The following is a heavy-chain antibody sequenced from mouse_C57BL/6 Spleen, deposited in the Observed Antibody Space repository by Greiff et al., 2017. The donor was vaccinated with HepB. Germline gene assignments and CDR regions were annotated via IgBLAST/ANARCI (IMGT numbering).Heavy chain of an antibody. J-gene: IGHJ3*01. V-gene: IGHV5-6*02. CDR1: GFTFSSYG. CDR2: ISSGGSYT. CDR3: ARHGFITTVVDAWFAY. D-gene: IGHD1-1*01. Sequence: DVKLVESGGDLVKPGGSLKLSCAASGFTFSSYGMSLVRQTPDKRLEWVATISSGGSYTYYPDSVKGRFTISRDNAKNTLYLQMSSLKSEDTAMYYCARHGFITTVVDAWFAYWGQGTLVTVSA.